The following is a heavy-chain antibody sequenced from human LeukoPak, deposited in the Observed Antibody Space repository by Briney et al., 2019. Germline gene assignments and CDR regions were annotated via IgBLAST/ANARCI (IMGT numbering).Heavy chain of an antibody. CDR2: ISNSGSTI. CDR1: GFTFSAYS. J-gene: IGHJ4*02. V-gene: IGHV3-48*01. CDR3: ARSFVLGFDY. Sequence: GGSLRLSCAASGFTFSAYSMNWVRQAPGKGLEWLSYISNSGSTIYYADSVKGRFTISRDNAQNSLYLRMNSLRVEDTAVYYCARSFVLGFDYWGQGTLVTVSS.